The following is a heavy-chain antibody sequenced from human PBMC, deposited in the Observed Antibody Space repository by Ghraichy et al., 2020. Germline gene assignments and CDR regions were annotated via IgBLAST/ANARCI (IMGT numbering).Heavy chain of an antibody. CDR3: ARASTVVRFYYYDGMDV. CDR1: GFTFSGYN. Sequence: GESLNISCVGSGFTFSGYNMNWVRQSPGKGLEWVSYISSGSKAIFYADSVKGRFTISRDNAQNSLYLQMNSLRDEDTAVYYCARASTVVRFYYYDGMDVWGQETTVTVSS. J-gene: IGHJ6*02. V-gene: IGHV3-48*02. D-gene: IGHD4-23*01. CDR2: ISSGSKAI.